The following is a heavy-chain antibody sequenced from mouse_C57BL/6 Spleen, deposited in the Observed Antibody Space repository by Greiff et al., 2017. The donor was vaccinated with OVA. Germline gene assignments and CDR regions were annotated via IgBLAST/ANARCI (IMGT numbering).Heavy chain of an antibody. V-gene: IGHV1-61*01. D-gene: IGHD3-3*01. J-gene: IGHJ3*01. CDR3: ARRGVGTWFAY. Sequence: QVQLKQPGAELVRPGSSVKLSCKASGYTFTSYWMDWVKQRPGQGLEWIGNIYPSDSETHYNQKFKDKATLTVDKSSSTAYMQLSSLTSEDSAVYYCARRGVGTWFAYWGQGTLVTVSA. CDR2: IYPSDSET. CDR1: GYTFTSYW.